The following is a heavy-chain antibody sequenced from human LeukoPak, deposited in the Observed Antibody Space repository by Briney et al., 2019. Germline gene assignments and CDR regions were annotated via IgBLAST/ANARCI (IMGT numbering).Heavy chain of an antibody. D-gene: IGHD5-18*01. V-gene: IGHV4-59*01. CDR2: IYYSGST. Sequence: SETLSLTCTVSGGSISSYYWSWIRQPPGKGLEWIGYIYYSGSTNYNPSLKSRVTISVDTSKNQFSLKLSSVTAADTAVYYCARLPGYSYGRDYWGQGTLVTVSS. J-gene: IGHJ4*02. CDR3: ARLPGYSYGRDY. CDR1: GGSISSYY.